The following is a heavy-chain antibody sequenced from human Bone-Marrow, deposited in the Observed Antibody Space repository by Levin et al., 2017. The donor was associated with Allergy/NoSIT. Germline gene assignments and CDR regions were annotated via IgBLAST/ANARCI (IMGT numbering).Heavy chain of an antibody. Sequence: PGGSLRLSCTVSGGSVNSGTWYWSWFRQPPGKGLEWIGYIYDSGSTKYSPSLKSRVSISVDTSKNQFSLELNSVTAADTAVYFCTRGGGWLVDDWGQGLLVTVSS. V-gene: IGHV4-61*01. D-gene: IGHD6-19*01. J-gene: IGHJ4*02. CDR1: GGSVNSGTWY. CDR2: IYDSGST. CDR3: TRGGGWLVDD.